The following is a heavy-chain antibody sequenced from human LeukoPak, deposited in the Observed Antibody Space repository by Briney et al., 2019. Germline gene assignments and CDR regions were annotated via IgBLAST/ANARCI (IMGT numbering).Heavy chain of an antibody. Sequence: GRSLRLSCAASGFTFSSYGMHWVRQAPGKGLEWVAVIWYDGSNKYYADSVKGRFTISRDNSKNTLYLQVNSLRAEDTAVYYCAKGPDYYDSSGLLNVFDIWGQGTMVTVSS. J-gene: IGHJ3*02. CDR3: AKGPDYYDSSGLLNVFDI. CDR1: GFTFSSYG. V-gene: IGHV3-33*06. D-gene: IGHD3-22*01. CDR2: IWYDGSNK.